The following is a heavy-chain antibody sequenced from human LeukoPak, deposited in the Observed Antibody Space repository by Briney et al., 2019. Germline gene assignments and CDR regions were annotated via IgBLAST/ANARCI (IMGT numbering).Heavy chain of an antibody. CDR3: VKDRGGSPFYGMDV. CDR1: GFTFTSYW. D-gene: IGHD1-26*01. Sequence: GGSLRLSCAASGFTFTSYWMSWVRQAPGKGLEWVANIKQDGSDKYYVDSVKGRFTISRDNSRNTLYLPMNSLRAEDTAVYYCVKDRGGSPFYGMDVWGQGTTVTVSS. V-gene: IGHV3-7*03. J-gene: IGHJ6*02. CDR2: IKQDGSDK.